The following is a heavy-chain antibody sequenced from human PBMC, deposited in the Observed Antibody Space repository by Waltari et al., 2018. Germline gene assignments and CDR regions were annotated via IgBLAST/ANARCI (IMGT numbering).Heavy chain of an antibody. CDR3: ARLMYGVAAAGRPFDY. CDR2: IYPGNSDT. J-gene: IGHJ4*02. Sequence: EVQLVQSGAEVKKPGESLKISCKGSGYSFTSYWIGWVRQMPGKGLEWMGIIYPGNSDTRYSPSFQGQVTISADKSISTAYLQWSSLKASDTAMYYCARLMYGVAAAGRPFDYWGQGTLVTVSS. V-gene: IGHV5-51*01. D-gene: IGHD6-13*01. CDR1: GYSFTSYW.